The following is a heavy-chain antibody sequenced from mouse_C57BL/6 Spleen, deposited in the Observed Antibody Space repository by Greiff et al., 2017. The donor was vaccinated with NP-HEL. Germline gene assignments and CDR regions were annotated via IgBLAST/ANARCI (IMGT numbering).Heavy chain of an antibody. Sequence: VQLQQSGAELVRPGASVTLSCKASGYTFTDYEMHWVKQTPVHGLEWIGAIDPETGGTAYNQKFKGKAILTADKSSSTAYMELRSLTSADSAIYYCTRQLPDYWGQGTTLPVSS. D-gene: IGHD2-1*01. CDR1: GYTFTDYE. CDR2: IDPETGGT. J-gene: IGHJ2*01. V-gene: IGHV1-15*01. CDR3: TRQLPDY.